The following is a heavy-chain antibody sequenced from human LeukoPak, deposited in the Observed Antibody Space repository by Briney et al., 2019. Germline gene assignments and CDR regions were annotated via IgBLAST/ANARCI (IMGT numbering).Heavy chain of an antibody. CDR2: IYTSGST. CDR3: ARESWLLLYDY. CDR1: GGSISSYY. Sequence: SETLSLTCTVSGGSISSYYWSWIRQPPGKGLEWIGYIYTSGSTNYNPSLKSRVTISVDTSKNQFSLKLSSVTAADTAVYYCARESWLLLYDYWGQGTLVTVSS. V-gene: IGHV4-4*09. J-gene: IGHJ4*02. D-gene: IGHD2-15*01.